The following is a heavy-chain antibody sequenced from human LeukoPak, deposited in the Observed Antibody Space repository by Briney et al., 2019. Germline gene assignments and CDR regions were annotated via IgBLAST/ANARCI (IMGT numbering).Heavy chain of an antibody. CDR1: GFTFSSYG. D-gene: IGHD3-22*01. Sequence: GGSLRLSCAASGFTFSSYGMHWVRQAPGKGLEWVAFIRYDGSNKYYTDSVKGRFTISRDNSKDTLYLQMNSLRAEDTAVYYCAKNGGSYDSSGYYGNYFDYWGQGTLVTVSS. CDR3: AKNGGSYDSSGYYGNYFDY. V-gene: IGHV3-30*02. J-gene: IGHJ4*02. CDR2: IRYDGSNK.